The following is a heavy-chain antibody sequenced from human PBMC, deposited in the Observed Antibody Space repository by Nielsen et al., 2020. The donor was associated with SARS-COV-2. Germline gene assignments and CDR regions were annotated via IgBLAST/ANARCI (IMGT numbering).Heavy chain of an antibody. CDR2: ISSSSSYI. Sequence: GESLKISCAASGFTFSSYSMNWVRQAPGKGLEWVSSISSSSSYIYYADSVKGRFTISRDNAKNSLYLQMNSLRAEDTAVYYCARDYYSNLDYWGQGTLVTVSS. J-gene: IGHJ4*02. CDR3: ARDYYSNLDY. D-gene: IGHD4-11*01. V-gene: IGHV3-21*01. CDR1: GFTFSSYS.